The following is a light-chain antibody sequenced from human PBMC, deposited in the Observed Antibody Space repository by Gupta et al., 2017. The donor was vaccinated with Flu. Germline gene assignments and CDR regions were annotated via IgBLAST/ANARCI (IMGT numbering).Light chain of an antibody. V-gene: IGLV1-40*01. J-gene: IGLJ1*01. CDR3: QSYDSSLSGYV. Sequence: QSVLTQSPSVSGAPGQRVTISCTGSSSDIGAGYDVHWYQHLPGTATKLLIYGNNNRPSGVPDRFSGSKSGTSASLAITGLQTEDEADYYCQSYDSSLSGYVFGTGTKVTVL. CDR1: SSDIGAGYD. CDR2: GNN.